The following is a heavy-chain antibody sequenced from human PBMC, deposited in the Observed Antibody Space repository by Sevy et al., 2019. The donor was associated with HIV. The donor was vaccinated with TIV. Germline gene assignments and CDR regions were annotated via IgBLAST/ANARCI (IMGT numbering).Heavy chain of an antibody. CDR3: AREGCTKPHDY. D-gene: IGHD2-8*01. Sequence: GGSLRLSCAASGFTFSKYSMSWVRQPPGKGLEWVSTLSCGCGEINYADSVKGRFTISRDNSKSSVYLQMNNLRPEDTAVYYCAREGCTKPHDYWGQGTLVPVSS. V-gene: IGHV3-23*01. CDR2: LSCGCGEI. J-gene: IGHJ4*02. CDR1: GFTFSKYS.